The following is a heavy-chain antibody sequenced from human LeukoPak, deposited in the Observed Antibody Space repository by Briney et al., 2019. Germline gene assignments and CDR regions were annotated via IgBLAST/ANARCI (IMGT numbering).Heavy chain of an antibody. V-gene: IGHV3-30*02. CDR1: GFTFSSYG. Sequence: GGSLRLSCAASGFTFSSYGMHWVRQAPGKGLEWVAFIRYDGSNKYYADSVKGRFTISRDNSKNTLYLQMNSLRAEDTAVYYCAKAAGGKTFGEIIVSTHRPNIDYWGQGTLVTVSS. J-gene: IGHJ4*02. D-gene: IGHD3-16*02. CDR2: IRYDGSNK. CDR3: AKAAGGKTFGEIIVSTHRPNIDY.